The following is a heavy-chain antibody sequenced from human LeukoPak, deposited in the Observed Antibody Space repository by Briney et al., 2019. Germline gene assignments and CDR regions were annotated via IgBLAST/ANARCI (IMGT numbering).Heavy chain of an antibody. J-gene: IGHJ5*02. CDR2: INHSGST. D-gene: IGHD5/OR15-5a*01. CDR1: GGSFSGYY. CDR3: ARVPVYDFPFDP. V-gene: IGHV4-34*01. Sequence: SETLSLTCAVYGGSFSGYYWSWIRQPPGKGLEWIGEINHSGSTNYNPSLKSRVTISIDTSKNQFSLKLSSVTVADTAIYYCARVPVYDFPFDPWGQGTLVTVSS.